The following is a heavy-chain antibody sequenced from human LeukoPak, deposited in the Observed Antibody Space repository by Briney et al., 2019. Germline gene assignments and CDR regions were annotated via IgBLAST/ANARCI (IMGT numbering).Heavy chain of an antibody. V-gene: IGHV4-61*08. Sequence: ASETLSLTCTVSGGSVNSGVYYWSWIRQPPGKGLEYIGYIYYSGSTNYNPSLKSRVTISVDTSKNQFSLKVSSVTAADTAVYYCARRSAAGLFDYWGQGTLVSVSS. J-gene: IGHJ4*02. CDR3: ARRSAAGLFDY. CDR2: IYYSGST. D-gene: IGHD2-2*01. CDR1: GGSVNSGVYY.